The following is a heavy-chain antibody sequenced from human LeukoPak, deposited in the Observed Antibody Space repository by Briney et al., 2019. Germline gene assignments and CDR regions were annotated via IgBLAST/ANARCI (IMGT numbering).Heavy chain of an antibody. Sequence: SETLSLTCTVSGGSISSYFWSWIRQPPGKGLEWIGYMYYSGSSNYKPSLKSRVTISIDTSKSQFSLKLTSVTAADTAVYYCARAVGTDGYNLWVYWGQGTLVTVSS. CDR3: ARAVGTDGYNLWVY. V-gene: IGHV4-59*12. D-gene: IGHD5-24*01. J-gene: IGHJ4*02. CDR2: MYYSGSS. CDR1: GGSISSYF.